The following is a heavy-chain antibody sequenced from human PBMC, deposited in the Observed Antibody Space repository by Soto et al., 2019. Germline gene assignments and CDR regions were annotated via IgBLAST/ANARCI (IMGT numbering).Heavy chain of an antibody. D-gene: IGHD2-8*01. CDR1: GFTFSGYW. CDR3: SRTNAASTGIYS. V-gene: IGHV3-7*05. J-gene: IGHJ5*01. CDR2: IKPDGSEK. Sequence: PGGSLRLSCAASGFTFSGYWMTWVRQPPGKGLEWVANIKPDGSEKYFVDSVKGRFTISRDNAKNSLYLEMNSLRAEDTAVYYYSRTNAASTGIYSLGQGAPVTVSS.